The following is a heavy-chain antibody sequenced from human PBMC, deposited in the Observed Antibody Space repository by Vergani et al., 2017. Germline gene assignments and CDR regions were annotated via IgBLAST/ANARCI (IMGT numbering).Heavy chain of an antibody. D-gene: IGHD6-6*01. CDR3: ARGRTRAYGAARPQVIRRGYYYMDV. Sequence: QVQLQQWGAGLLKPSETLSLTCAVYGGSFSGYYWSWIRQPPGKRLEWIGEINHSGSTNYNPSLKSRVTISVDTSKNQFSLKLSSVTAADTAVYYCARGRTRAYGAARPQVIRRGYYYMDVWGKGTTVTVSS. V-gene: IGHV4-34*01. CDR1: GGSFSGYY. J-gene: IGHJ6*03. CDR2: INHSGST.